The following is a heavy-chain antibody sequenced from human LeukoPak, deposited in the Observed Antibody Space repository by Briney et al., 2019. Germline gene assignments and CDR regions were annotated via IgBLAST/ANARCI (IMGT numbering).Heavy chain of an antibody. Sequence: GGSLRLSCAASGFTFSSYSMNWVRQAPGKGLEWVSSISSSSSYIYYADSVKGRFTISRDNAKNSLYLQMSSLRAEDTAVYYCARGDQQLVSDAFDIWGQGTMVTVSS. V-gene: IGHV3-21*04. J-gene: IGHJ3*02. CDR2: ISSSSSYI. CDR3: ARGDQQLVSDAFDI. D-gene: IGHD6-13*01. CDR1: GFTFSSYS.